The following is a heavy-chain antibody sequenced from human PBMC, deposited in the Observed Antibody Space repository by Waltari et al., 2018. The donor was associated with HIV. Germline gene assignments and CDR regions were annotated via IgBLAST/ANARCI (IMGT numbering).Heavy chain of an antibody. CDR1: GGSISSSSYY. CDR3: ARLRGSVAGLPGGFYFDY. Sequence: QLQLQESGPGLVKPSETLSLTCTVSGGSISSSSYYWGWIRQPPGKGLEWIGGTYNSGSTSYTPSLNSRDTIAVDTSKNQCSLKRSSGTAADTAVYYCARLRGSVAGLPGGFYFDYWGQGTLFTVSS. D-gene: IGHD6-19*01. J-gene: IGHJ4*02. V-gene: IGHV4-39*01. CDR2: TYNSGST.